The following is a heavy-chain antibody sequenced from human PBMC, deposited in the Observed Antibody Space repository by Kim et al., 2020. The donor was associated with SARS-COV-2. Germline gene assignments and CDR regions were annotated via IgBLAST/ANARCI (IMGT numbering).Heavy chain of an antibody. Sequence: ADSVKGRFTISRDNSKNTLYLQMNSLRAEDTAVYYCANLPTIYYYGMDVWGQGTTVTVSS. CDR3: ANLPTIYYYGMDV. D-gene: IGHD5-12*01. V-gene: IGHV3-23*01. J-gene: IGHJ6*02.